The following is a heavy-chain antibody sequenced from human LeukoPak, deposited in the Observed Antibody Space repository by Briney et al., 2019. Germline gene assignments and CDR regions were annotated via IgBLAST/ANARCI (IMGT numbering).Heavy chain of an antibody. V-gene: IGHV3-30-3*01. CDR1: GFIFSSYA. CDR3: ARSDSYYDSSGYLGGNDY. CDR2: ISYDKSNK. J-gene: IGHJ4*02. D-gene: IGHD3-22*01. Sequence: GGSLRLSCAASGFIFSSYAMHWVRQAPGKGLEWVAVISYDKSNKYYADSVKGRFTISRDNSKNTLYLQMSSLRTEDTAVYYCARSDSYYDSSGYLGGNDYWGQGTLVTVSS.